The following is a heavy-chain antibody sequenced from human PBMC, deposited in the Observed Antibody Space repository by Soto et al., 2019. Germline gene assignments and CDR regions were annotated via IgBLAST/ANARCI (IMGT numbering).Heavy chain of an antibody. J-gene: IGHJ6*02. CDR3: ARHSYGDYEALRYYGMDV. V-gene: IGHV5-51*01. CDR2: IYPGDSDT. D-gene: IGHD4-17*01. CDR1: GYSFTSYW. Sequence: GESLKISCKGSGYSFTSYWIGWVRQMPGKGLEWMGIIYPGDSDTRYSPSFQGQVTISADKSISTAYLQWSSLKASDTAMYYCARHSYGDYEALRYYGMDVWGQGTTVTVSS.